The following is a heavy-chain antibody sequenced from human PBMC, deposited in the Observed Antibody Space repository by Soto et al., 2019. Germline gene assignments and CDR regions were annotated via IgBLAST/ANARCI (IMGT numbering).Heavy chain of an antibody. D-gene: IGHD4-17*01. Sequence: QVQLVESGGGVVQPGRSLRLSCAASGFTFSSYGMHWVRQAPGKGLEWVAVIWYDGSNKYYADSVKSRFTISRDNSKNTQYLQMNSLRAEGTAVYYCARDLVGESRDYVGLGGAFDICGQGTKVTVSS. J-gene: IGHJ3*02. CDR2: IWYDGSNK. CDR3: ARDLVGESRDYVGLGGAFDI. V-gene: IGHV3-33*01. CDR1: GFTFSSYG.